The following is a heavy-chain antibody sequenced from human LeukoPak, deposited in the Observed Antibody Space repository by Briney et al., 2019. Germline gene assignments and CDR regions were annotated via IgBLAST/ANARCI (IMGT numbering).Heavy chain of an antibody. V-gene: IGHV1-2*02. J-gene: IGHJ6*03. Sequence: GASVKVSCKASGYTFTGYYMHWVRQAPGQGLEWMGWINPNSGGTNYAQKFQGRVTMTRDTSISTAYMELSRLRSDDTAVYYCARVREGYDFWSGYYYYYYMDVWGKGTTVTVSS. D-gene: IGHD3-3*01. CDR3: ARVREGYDFWSGYYYYYYMDV. CDR1: GYTFTGYY. CDR2: INPNSGGT.